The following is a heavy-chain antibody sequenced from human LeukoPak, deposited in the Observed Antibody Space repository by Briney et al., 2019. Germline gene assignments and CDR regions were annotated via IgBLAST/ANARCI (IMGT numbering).Heavy chain of an antibody. CDR1: GYTFTSYD. V-gene: IGHV1-8*01. Sequence: ASVKVSCKASGYTFTSYDINWVRQATGQGLEWVGCMNPNSGGTVYAQKFQGRITMTRNTSTSTAYMEVSSLRSEDTAVYYCARGRYYSILTTYTPPNYWGQGTLVTVSS. J-gene: IGHJ4*02. CDR2: MNPNSGGT. CDR3: ARGRYYSILTTYTPPNY. D-gene: IGHD3-9*01.